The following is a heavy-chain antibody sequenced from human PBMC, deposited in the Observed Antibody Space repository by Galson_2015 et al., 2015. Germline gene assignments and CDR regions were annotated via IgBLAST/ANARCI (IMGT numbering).Heavy chain of an antibody. V-gene: IGHV3-53*01. Sequence: SLRLSCAVSGFTVSTNYMHWVRQAPGMGLEWVSVIYIGGSTYYADYVKGRFTISRDNSKNTVYLQMNSLRAEDTAVYYCARDYNTVIRGPEFDPWGQGTLVIVSS. CDR3: ARDYNTVIRGPEFDP. J-gene: IGHJ5*02. CDR1: GFTVSTNY. D-gene: IGHD2/OR15-2a*01. CDR2: IYIGGST.